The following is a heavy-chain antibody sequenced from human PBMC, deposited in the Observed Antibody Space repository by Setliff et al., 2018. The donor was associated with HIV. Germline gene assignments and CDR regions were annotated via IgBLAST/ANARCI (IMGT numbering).Heavy chain of an antibody. CDR2: VFVTGPT. V-gene: IGHV4-61*09. CDR1: GGSMRSGSHF. J-gene: IGHJ2*01. D-gene: IGHD1-26*01. CDR3: ARAAYSGTYLWEPASDL. Sequence: PSETLSLTCTVSGGSMRSGSHFWSWIRQPAGKGLEWLGHVFVTGPTNYNFALGSRITISVEPTKNQFSLNLASATAADTAVYYCARAAYSGTYLWEPASDLWGPGTLVTVSS.